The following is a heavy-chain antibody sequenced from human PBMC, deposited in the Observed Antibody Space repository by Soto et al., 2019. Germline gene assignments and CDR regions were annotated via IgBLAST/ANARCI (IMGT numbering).Heavy chain of an antibody. CDR1: GFTVSSYG. J-gene: IGHJ4*02. V-gene: IGHV3-33*01. D-gene: IGHD5-12*01. CDR3: ARDRIHSGSDTFPGY. CDR2: IWYDGSNN. Sequence: QVQLVESGGGVVQPGRSLRLSCAASGFTVSSYGMHWVRQAPGKGLERVAVIWYDGSNNYYADSVKGRFTISRDNSKNTLYVQMNSLRSEDTAVYYCARDRIHSGSDTFPGYWGQGTLVTVSS.